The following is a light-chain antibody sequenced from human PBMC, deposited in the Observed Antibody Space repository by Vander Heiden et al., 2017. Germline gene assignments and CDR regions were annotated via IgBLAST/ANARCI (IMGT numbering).Light chain of an antibody. CDR1: SSNIGADYG. Sequence: QSVFTQPPSVSGAPGQRVPISCTGNSSNIGADYGVHWYQHLPGTAPTVLIYGNTNRPSGVPDRFSGSKSGTSASLAITGLLTEDEAIYYCQSYDSSVSAWVFGGGTKLSVL. CDR3: QSYDSSVSAWV. J-gene: IGLJ2*01. CDR2: GNT. V-gene: IGLV1-40*01.